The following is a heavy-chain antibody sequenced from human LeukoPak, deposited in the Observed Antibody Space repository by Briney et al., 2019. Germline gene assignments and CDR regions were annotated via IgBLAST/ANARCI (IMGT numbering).Heavy chain of an antibody. CDR1: GGSFSGYY. CDR3: ARGRIAAAGTRSVDWFDP. V-gene: IGHV4-34*01. J-gene: IGHJ5*02. CDR2: INHSGST. Sequence: PSETLSLTCAVYGGSFSGYYWSWIRQPPGKGLEWIGEINHSGSTNYNPSLKSRVTISVDTSKNQFSLKLSSVTAADTAVYYCARGRIAAAGTRSVDWFDPWGQGTLVTVSS. D-gene: IGHD6-13*01.